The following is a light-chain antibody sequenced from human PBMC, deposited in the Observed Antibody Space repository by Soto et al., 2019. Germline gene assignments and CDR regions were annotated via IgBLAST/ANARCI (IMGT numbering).Light chain of an antibody. CDR3: QQYDNHPST. CDR1: QNITTY. Sequence: DIPMTQSPSFLSASVGDRVTITCQASQNITTYLTWYQQKPWTDPKLLIYDASNLETGVQSRFRGSGSETDFTFTISSMQHEDITTYYLQQYDNHPSTFVPGTKVHIK. J-gene: IGKJ3*01. CDR2: DAS. V-gene: IGKV1-33*01.